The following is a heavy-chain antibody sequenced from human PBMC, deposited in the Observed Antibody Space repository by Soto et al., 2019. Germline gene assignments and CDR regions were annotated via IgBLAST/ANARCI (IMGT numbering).Heavy chain of an antibody. V-gene: IGHV3-7*03. Sequence: EVQLVESGGGLVQPGGSLRLSCAASGFTFSSYWMSWVRQAPGKGLEWVANIKQDGSEKYYVDSVKGRCTISRDNAKNSLYLQMNSLRAEDTAVYYCARDRWDHAFDIWGQGTMVTVSS. D-gene: IGHD1-26*01. J-gene: IGHJ3*02. CDR2: IKQDGSEK. CDR3: ARDRWDHAFDI. CDR1: GFTFSSYW.